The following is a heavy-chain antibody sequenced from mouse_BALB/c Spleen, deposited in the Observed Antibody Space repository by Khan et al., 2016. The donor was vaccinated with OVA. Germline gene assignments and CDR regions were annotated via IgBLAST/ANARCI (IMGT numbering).Heavy chain of an antibody. J-gene: IGHJ4*01. CDR1: GHTFTKYG. Sequence: QIQLVQSGPELKKPGETVKISCKASGHTFTKYGMNWVKQAPGEGLKWMGWINTYTGEPTYADDFNGRFAFSLETSASTAYLQINNLKHEDTATYFCARPPYFSYVMDNWGQGTSVTVSS. CDR2: INTYTGEP. V-gene: IGHV9-3-1*01. D-gene: IGHD2-10*01. CDR3: ARPPYFSYVMDN.